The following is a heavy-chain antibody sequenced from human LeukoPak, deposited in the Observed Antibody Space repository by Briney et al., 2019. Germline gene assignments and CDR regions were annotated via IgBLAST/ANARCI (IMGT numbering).Heavy chain of an antibody. D-gene: IGHD2-21*02. CDR3: AKGDTS. V-gene: IGHV3-30*02. J-gene: IGHJ5*02. CDR1: GFNFTNYD. Sequence: GGSLRLSCAASGFNFTNYDMHWVRQAPGKGLEWVAFIRYDGSDKYYADSVKGRFTISRDNSKNTLYLQMNSLRTENTAVYYCAKGDTSWGQGTLVTVSS. CDR2: IRYDGSDK.